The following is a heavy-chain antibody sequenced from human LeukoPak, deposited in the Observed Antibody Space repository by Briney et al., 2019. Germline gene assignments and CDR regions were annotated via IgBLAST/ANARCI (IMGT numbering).Heavy chain of an antibody. D-gene: IGHD6-19*01. V-gene: IGHV1-18*01. CDR2: ISAYNGNT. Sequence: ASVKVSCKASRETFTSYGISWVRQAPGQGLEWMGWISAYNGNTNYAQKLQGRVTMTTDTSTSTAYMELRSLRSDDTAVYYCARVRAVAGFDYWGQGTLVTVSS. J-gene: IGHJ4*02. CDR1: RETFTSYG. CDR3: ARVRAVAGFDY.